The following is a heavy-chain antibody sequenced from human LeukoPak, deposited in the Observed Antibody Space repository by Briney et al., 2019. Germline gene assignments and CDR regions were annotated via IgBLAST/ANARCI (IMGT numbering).Heavy chain of an antibody. CDR3: TKDPNGDYIGAFDP. J-gene: IGHJ5*02. CDR2: ITGGHYAT. V-gene: IGHV3-23*01. Sequence: PGGSLRLSCAASGFSFSSFAMTWVRQAPGKGLEWVSSITGGHYATYNTDSVKGRFTIPRDNAKNTLYLQMNSLRADDTAIYYCTKDPNGDYIGAFDPWGQGTLVTVSS. D-gene: IGHD4-17*01. CDR1: GFSFSSFA.